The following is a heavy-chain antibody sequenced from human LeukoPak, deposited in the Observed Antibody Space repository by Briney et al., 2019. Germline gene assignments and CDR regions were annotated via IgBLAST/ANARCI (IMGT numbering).Heavy chain of an antibody. J-gene: IGHJ5*02. CDR3: AKGLCGERGWFDP. CDR1: GYTFTSYG. Sequence: SSVKVSCKASGYTFTSYGISWVRQAPGQGLEWMGWISTYNGNTNYAQKLQGRATMTTDTSTSTAFMELSSLRYDDRAVYYCAKGLCGERGWFDPWGQGTLVTVSS. V-gene: IGHV1-18*01. CDR2: ISTYNGNT. D-gene: IGHD3-16*01.